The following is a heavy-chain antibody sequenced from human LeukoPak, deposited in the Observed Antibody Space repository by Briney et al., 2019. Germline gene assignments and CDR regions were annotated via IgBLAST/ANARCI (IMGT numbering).Heavy chain of an antibody. J-gene: IGHJ4*02. D-gene: IGHD3-22*01. CDR1: GFTFSIYP. Sequence: GRSLRLSCAASGFTFSIYPMHWVRQAPGKGLEWVAVISYDGSEKHYADPVKGRFTISRDNSKNTLYLQMNSLRAEDTAVYYCAREGSSGYYPSWGQGILVTVSS. CDR2: ISYDGSEK. V-gene: IGHV3-30-3*01. CDR3: AREGSSGYYPS.